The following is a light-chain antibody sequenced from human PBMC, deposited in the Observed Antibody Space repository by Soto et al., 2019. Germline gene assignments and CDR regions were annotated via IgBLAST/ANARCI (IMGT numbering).Light chain of an antibody. CDR1: QSISSY. J-gene: IGKJ5*01. V-gene: IGKV1-39*01. Sequence: DIQMTQSPSSLSASVGDRVTITCRASQSISSYLNWYQQKPGKAPKLLIYAASSLQSGVPSRFSGSGSGTDFTLTISSLQPEDFAVYYCQQYNYLITFGQGTRLEIK. CDR2: AAS. CDR3: QQYNYLIT.